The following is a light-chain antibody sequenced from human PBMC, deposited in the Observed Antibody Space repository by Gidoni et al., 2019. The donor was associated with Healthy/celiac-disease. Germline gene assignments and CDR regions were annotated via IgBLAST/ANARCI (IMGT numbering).Light chain of an antibody. Sequence: ETELTQSPGTLSLSPGERATLSCRASQSVSSSYLAWYQQKPGQAPRLLIYGASSRATGIPDRFSGSGSGTDFTLTISRLEPEDFAVDYCQQYGSPWTFGQGTKGEIK. J-gene: IGKJ1*01. V-gene: IGKV3-20*01. CDR1: QSVSSSY. CDR3: QQYGSPWT. CDR2: GAS.